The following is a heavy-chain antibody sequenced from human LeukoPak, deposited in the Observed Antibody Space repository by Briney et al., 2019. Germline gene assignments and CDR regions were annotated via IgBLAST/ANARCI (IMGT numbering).Heavy chain of an antibody. V-gene: IGHV3-23*01. J-gene: IGHJ6*02. D-gene: IGHD3-9*01. Sequence: GASLRLSCAASGFTFSSYAMSWVRQAPGKGLEWVSAISGSGGSTYYADSVKGRFTISRDNSKNTLYLQMNSLRAEDTAVYYCAKSLYYDILPGDYGMDVWGQGTTVTVSS. CDR1: GFTFSSYA. CDR3: AKSLYYDILPGDYGMDV. CDR2: ISGSGGST.